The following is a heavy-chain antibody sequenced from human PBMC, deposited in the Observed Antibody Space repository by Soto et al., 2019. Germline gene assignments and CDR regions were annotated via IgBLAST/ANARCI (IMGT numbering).Heavy chain of an antibody. CDR2: IYYSGST. D-gene: IGHD3-10*01. CDR3: ASLPGSGGGGAMDV. V-gene: IGHV4-61*08. Sequence: PSETLSLTCTVSGGSISSGDYYWSWIRQPPGKGLECIGYIYYSGSTNYNPSLKSRVTISLDTSKNQFSLKVNSVTAADTAVYYCASLPGSGGGGAMDVWGQGTTVTVSS. CDR1: GGSISSGDYY. J-gene: IGHJ6*02.